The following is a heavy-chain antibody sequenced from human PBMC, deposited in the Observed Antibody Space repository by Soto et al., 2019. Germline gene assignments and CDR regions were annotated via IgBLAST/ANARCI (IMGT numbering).Heavy chain of an antibody. CDR2: ISGSGGST. D-gene: IGHD6-13*01. J-gene: IGHJ6*02. CDR3: AKDLAEIYSSSWYPPRAASQYYYYGMDV. V-gene: IGHV3-23*01. Sequence: GVSLRLSCAASGFTFSSYAMSWVRQAPGKGLEWVSAISGSGGSTYYADSVKGRFTISRDNSKNTLYLQMNSLRAEDTAVYYCAKDLAEIYSSSWYPPRAASQYYYYGMDVWGQGTTVTVSS. CDR1: GFTFSSYA.